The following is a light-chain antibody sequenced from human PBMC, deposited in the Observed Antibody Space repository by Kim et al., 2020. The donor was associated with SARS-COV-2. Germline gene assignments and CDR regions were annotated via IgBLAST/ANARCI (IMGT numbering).Light chain of an antibody. CDR2: GAS. CDR1: QSVSSN. Sequence: EIVMTQSPATLSVSPGGRATLSCRASQSVSSNLAWYQQKPGQAPRLLIYGASTRATGIPARFSGSGSGTEFTLTISSLQSEDFAVYYCQQYNNWPPMYTFGQGTKLEI. CDR3: QQYNNWPPMYT. V-gene: IGKV3-15*01. J-gene: IGKJ2*01.